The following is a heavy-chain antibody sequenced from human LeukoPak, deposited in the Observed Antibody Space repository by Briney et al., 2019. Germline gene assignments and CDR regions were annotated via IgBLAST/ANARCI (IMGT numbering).Heavy chain of an antibody. CDR3: ASVAGTSVSNWFDP. Sequence: SETLSLTCAVYGGSFSGYYWSWIRQPPGKGLEWIGETKHSGSTNYNPSLKSRVTISVDTSKNQFSLKLSSVTAADTAVYYCASVAGTSVSNWFDPWGQGTLVTVSS. J-gene: IGHJ5*02. CDR2: TKHSGST. V-gene: IGHV4-34*01. CDR1: GGSFSGYY. D-gene: IGHD6-19*01.